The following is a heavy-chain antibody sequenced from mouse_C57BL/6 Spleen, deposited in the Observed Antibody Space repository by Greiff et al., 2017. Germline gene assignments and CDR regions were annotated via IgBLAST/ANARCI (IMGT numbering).Heavy chain of an antibody. Sequence: VQLQQSGPELVQPGDSVKISCKASGYSFTGYFMNWVMQSHGKSLEWIGRINPYNGDTFYNQKFKGKATLTVAKSSSTAHMELRSLTSEDSAVYYCARGGSSSWFAYGGQGTLVTVA. CDR2: INPYNGDT. J-gene: IGHJ3*01. D-gene: IGHD1-1*01. V-gene: IGHV1-20*01. CDR1: GYSFTGYF. CDR3: ARGGSSSWFAY.